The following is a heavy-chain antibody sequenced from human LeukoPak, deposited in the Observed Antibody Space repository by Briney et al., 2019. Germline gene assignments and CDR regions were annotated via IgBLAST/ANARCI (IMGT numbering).Heavy chain of an antibody. CDR2: IRSKTDRGRT. V-gene: IGHV3-15*01. CDR1: GFTFNNAW. J-gene: IGHJ4*02. CDR3: TTDLVSSGWYAFDY. D-gene: IGHD6-19*01. Sequence: GGSLRLSCVVSGFTFNNAWMTWVRQAPGRGLEWVGRIRSKTDRGRTDYAAPVKGRFTISRDDSKNTLYLQMNSLKTEDTAVYYCTTDLVSSGWYAFDYWGQGTLVTVSS.